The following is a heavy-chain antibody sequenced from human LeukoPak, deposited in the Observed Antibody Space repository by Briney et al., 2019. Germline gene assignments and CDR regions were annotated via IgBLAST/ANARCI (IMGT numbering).Heavy chain of an antibody. V-gene: IGHV3-23*01. J-gene: IGHJ4*02. D-gene: IGHD6-25*01. CDR2: ISGSGGST. CDR1: GFTFSSYA. Sequence: GGSLRLSCAASGFTFSSYAMSWVRPAPGKGLEWVSAISGSGGSTYYADSVKGRFTISRDNSKNTLYLQMNSLRAEDTAVYYCAKASKSVGSGYFDYWGQGTLVTVSS. CDR3: AKASKSVGSGYFDY.